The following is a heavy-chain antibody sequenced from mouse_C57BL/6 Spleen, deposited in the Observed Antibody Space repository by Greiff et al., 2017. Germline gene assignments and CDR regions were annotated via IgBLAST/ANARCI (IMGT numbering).Heavy chain of an antibody. CDR2: IHPNSGSN. D-gene: IGHD1-1*01. CDR1: GYTFTSYW. CDR3: AREIYYGRNLFDY. V-gene: IGHV1-64*01. Sequence: VQLQQPGAELVKPGASVKLSCKASGYTFTSYWMHWVKQRPGQGLEWIGMIHPNSGSNNYNEKVKSKATLTVDKASSTAYMQLSSLTSEDSAVCDGAREIYYGRNLFDYWGQGTTLTVSS. J-gene: IGHJ2*01.